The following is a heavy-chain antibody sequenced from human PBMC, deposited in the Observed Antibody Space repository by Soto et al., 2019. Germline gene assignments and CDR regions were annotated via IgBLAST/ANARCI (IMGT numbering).Heavy chain of an antibody. Sequence: PGQSLKISCKGSGYSFTTYWISWGRQMPGKGLEWMGRIDPSDSYTNYSPSFQGHVTISADKSISTAYLQWSSLKASDTAMYYCXRTYSSGWNYYYYGMDVWGQGTTVTVSS. J-gene: IGHJ6*01. CDR1: GYSFTTYW. CDR2: IDPSDSYT. D-gene: IGHD6-19*01. CDR3: XRTYSSGWNYYYYGMDV. V-gene: IGHV5-10-1*01.